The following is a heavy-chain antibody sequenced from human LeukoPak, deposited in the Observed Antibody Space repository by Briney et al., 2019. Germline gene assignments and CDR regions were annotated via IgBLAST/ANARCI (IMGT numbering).Heavy chain of an antibody. CDR3: ARGDPENYYYYYMDV. D-gene: IGHD2-21*02. Sequence: GGSLRLSCAASGFTFSSYSMYWVRQAPGKGLEWVSYISSSSSTKYYADSMKGRFTISRDNAKNSLYLQMNSLRAEDTAVYYCARGDPENYYYYYMDVWGKGTTVTVSS. V-gene: IGHV3-48*01. CDR2: ISSSSSTK. J-gene: IGHJ6*03. CDR1: GFTFSSYS.